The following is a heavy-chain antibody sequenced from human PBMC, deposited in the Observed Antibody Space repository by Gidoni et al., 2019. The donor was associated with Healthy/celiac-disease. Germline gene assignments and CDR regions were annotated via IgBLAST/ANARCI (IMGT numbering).Heavy chain of an antibody. J-gene: IGHJ4*02. V-gene: IGHV4-39*01. CDR1: VGSISRSSYY. CDR2: IDYSGST. CDR3: ASLTTVTSYYFDY. Sequence: QLQLQEPGPGLVKLSETLSITCPVSVGSISRSSYYWGWIRQPPGKWLECIGSIDYSGSTYYNPSLKSRVTISVDTSKNQFSLKLSSVTAADTSVYYCASLTTVTSYYFDYWGQGTLVTVSS. D-gene: IGHD4-17*01.